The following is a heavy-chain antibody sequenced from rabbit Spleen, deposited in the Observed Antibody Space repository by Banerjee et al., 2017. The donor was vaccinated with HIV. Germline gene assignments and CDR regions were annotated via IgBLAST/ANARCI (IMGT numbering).Heavy chain of an antibody. J-gene: IGHJ6*01. CDR2: INMVTGKS. CDR1: GVSFNDKDV. CDR3: ARDSGSSFSSYGMDL. V-gene: IGHV1S45*01. Sequence: QEQLVESGGGLVQPGGSLTLTCKASGVSFNDKDVMCWVRQAPGKGLEWITCINMVTGKSVYASWAKGRFIMSRTSSTKVTLQMTSLTAADTATYFCARDSGSSFSSYGMDLWGQGTLVTVS. D-gene: IGHD8-1*01.